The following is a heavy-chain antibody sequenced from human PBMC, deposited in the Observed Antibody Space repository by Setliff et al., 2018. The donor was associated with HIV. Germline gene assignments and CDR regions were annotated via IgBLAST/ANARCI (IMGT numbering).Heavy chain of an antibody. Sequence: SVKVSCKASGYTFTSYGMNWVRQAPGQGLEWMGIIIPMYNIPTYAQKFQGRVTITRDEFTNTGYMELSSLRSEDTAVYYCVRDDSNGPNSLGPWGQGTLVTVSS. D-gene: IGHD2-8*01. CDR2: IIPMYNIP. CDR3: VRDDSNGPNSLGP. V-gene: IGHV1-69*13. CDR1: GYTFTSYG. J-gene: IGHJ5*02.